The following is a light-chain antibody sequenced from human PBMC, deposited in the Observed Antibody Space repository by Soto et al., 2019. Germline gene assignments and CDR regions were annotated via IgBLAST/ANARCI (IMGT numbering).Light chain of an antibody. Sequence: IGFSQSPSILFFFSVEFATLSWRATRSVSSYLAWYQQKPGQAPRLLIYDASSRPTDIPARFSGSGSGTDFTLTISSLEPEDFALYYCQQRSNWPITFGQGTRLEIK. CDR1: RSVSSY. CDR3: QQRSNWPIT. J-gene: IGKJ5*01. V-gene: IGKV3-11*01. CDR2: DAS.